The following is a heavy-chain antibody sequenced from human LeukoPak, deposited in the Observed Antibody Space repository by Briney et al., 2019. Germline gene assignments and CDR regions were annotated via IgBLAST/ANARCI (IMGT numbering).Heavy chain of an antibody. CDR1: GFTFSSHG. CDR3: VRGETTVTTWFDP. V-gene: IGHV3-33*01. Sequence: GGSLRLSCAASGFTFSSHGMHWVRQAPGKGLEWVTVIWYDGSNKYYADSVKGRFTISRDNSKNTLYLQMNSLRAEDTAVYYCVRGETTVTTWFDPWRQGILVTVSS. D-gene: IGHD4-17*01. CDR2: IWYDGSNK. J-gene: IGHJ5*02.